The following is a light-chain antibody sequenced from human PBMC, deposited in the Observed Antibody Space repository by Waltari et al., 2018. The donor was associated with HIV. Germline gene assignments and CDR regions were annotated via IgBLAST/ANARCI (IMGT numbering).Light chain of an antibody. CDR2: EVN. J-gene: IGLJ2*01. CDR1: STDVPSYTY. V-gene: IGLV2-8*01. Sequence: QSALSQLPSPSRSPGQSSTFSRPRTSTDVPSYTYVPWYQQHPVEAPKILIYEVNKRPSGVPDRFSGSKSGNTASLTVSGLQADDEADYYCTSYEGKNNLVFGGGTKLTVL. CDR3: TSYEGKNNLV.